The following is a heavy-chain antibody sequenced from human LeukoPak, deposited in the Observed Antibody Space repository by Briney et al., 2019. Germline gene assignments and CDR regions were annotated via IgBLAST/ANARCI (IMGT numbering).Heavy chain of an antibody. CDR1: GGSFSGYY. D-gene: IGHD6-19*01. CDR3: ARAPLGWYFDY. CDR2: INHSGST. Sequence: SETLSLTCAVYGGSFSGYYWSWIRQPPGKGLEWIGEINHSGSTNYNPSLKSRVTISVGTSKNQFSLKQSSVTAADTAVYYCARAPLGWYFDYWGQGTLVTVSS. J-gene: IGHJ4*02. V-gene: IGHV4-34*01.